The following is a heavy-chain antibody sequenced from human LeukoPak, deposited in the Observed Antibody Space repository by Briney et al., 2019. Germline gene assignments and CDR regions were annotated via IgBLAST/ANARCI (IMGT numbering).Heavy chain of an antibody. V-gene: IGHV4-39*01. CDR1: GGSISSSGHY. J-gene: IGHJ5*02. D-gene: IGHD5-12*01. CDR2: MYYSGTT. Sequence: SETLSLTCTVSGGSISSSGHYWGWIRQPPGRGPEWIGTMYYSGTTFYNPSLKSRVTLSVDTSKNQFSLKLSSVTAADTAVYYCARVFRGGYDFLRPSWWFDPWGQGTLVTVSS. CDR3: ARVFRGGYDFLRPSWWFDP.